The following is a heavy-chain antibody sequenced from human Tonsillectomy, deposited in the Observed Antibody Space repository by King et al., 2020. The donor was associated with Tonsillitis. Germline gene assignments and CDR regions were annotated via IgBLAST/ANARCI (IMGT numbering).Heavy chain of an antibody. V-gene: IGHV3-30*04. CDR3: ARCAYYYDSSVYSLGPY. D-gene: IGHD3-22*01. CDR2: ISYDGSNK. J-gene: IGHJ4*02. CDR1: GFTFSSYA. Sequence: VQLVESGGGVVQPGRSLRLSCAASGFTFSSYAIHWVRQAPGKGLEWVAVISYDGSNKYYADSVKGRFTISRDNSKNTLYMQLTSLRAEDTAVYYCARCAYYYDSSVYSLGPYWGQGTLVTVSS.